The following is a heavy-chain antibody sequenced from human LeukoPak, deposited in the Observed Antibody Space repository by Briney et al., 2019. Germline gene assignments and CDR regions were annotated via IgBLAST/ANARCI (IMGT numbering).Heavy chain of an antibody. J-gene: IGHJ6*02. Sequence: ASVKVSCKASGYTFTGYYMHWVRQAPGQGLEWMGWINPNSGGTNYAQEFQGRVTMTRDTSISTAYMELSRLRSDDTAVYYCARDSSGYFPPTDVWGQGTTVTVSS. D-gene: IGHD3-22*01. V-gene: IGHV1-2*02. CDR3: ARDSSGYFPPTDV. CDR1: GYTFTGYY. CDR2: INPNSGGT.